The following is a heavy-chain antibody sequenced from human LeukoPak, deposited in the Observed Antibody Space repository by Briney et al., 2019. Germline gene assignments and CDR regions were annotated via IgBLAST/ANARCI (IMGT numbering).Heavy chain of an antibody. CDR1: GGSISSSSYY. V-gene: IGHV4-39*07. D-gene: IGHD3-3*01. CDR2: IYYSGST. Sequence: SETLSLTCTASGGSISSSSYYWGWIRQPPGKGLEWIGSIYYSGSTYYNPSLKSRVTISVDTSKNQFSLKLSSVTAADTAVYYCARLGSGYHTTSRWFDPWGQGTLVTVSS. CDR3: ARLGSGYHTTSRWFDP. J-gene: IGHJ5*02.